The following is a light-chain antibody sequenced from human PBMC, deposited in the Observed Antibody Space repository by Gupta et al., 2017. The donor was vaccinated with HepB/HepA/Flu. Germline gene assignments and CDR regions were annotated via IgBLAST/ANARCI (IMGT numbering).Light chain of an antibody. Sequence: EIVLTQSPATLSVSPGARATFSCRASQNIMRFLAWYQQKPGQAPRLLIYDSSNRVTGIPARFSRSGSGRDFTLTMSSREPDDFAVYYCQRCSHWSLTFGAGTKVEIK. V-gene: IGKV3-11*02. CDR2: DSS. CDR1: QNIMRF. CDR3: QRCSHWSLT. J-gene: IGKJ4*01.